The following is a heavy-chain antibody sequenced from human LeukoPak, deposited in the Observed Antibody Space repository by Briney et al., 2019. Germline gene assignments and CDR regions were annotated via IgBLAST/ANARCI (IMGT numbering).Heavy chain of an antibody. V-gene: IGHV3-72*01. J-gene: IGHJ4*02. D-gene: IGHD6-19*01. CDR1: GFTFSDHH. Sequence: GGSLRLSCEGSGFTFSDHHMDWVRQAPGMGLEWVGRGPARNKPNSCSTQYAASVRGRFTISRDDSKNPLYLQINSLRTEDTAMYYCTRVLTTDRGWYTFEFWGQGVLVTVSS. CDR2: GPARNKPNSCST. CDR3: TRVLTTDRGWYTFEF.